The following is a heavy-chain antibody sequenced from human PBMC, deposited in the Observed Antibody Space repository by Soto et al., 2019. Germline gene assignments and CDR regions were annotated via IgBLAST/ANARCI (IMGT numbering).Heavy chain of an antibody. V-gene: IGHV6-1*01. J-gene: IGHJ3*02. CDR3: ARAEVGIAVAGPPAFDI. CDR2: TYYRSKWYN. D-gene: IGHD6-19*01. Sequence: SQTLSLTCAISGDSVSSNSAACNWIRQSPSRGLEWLGRTYYRSKWYNDYAVSVKSRITINPDTSKNQFSLQLNSVTPEDTAVYYCARAEVGIAVAGPPAFDIWGQGTMVTVSS. CDR1: GDSVSSNSAA.